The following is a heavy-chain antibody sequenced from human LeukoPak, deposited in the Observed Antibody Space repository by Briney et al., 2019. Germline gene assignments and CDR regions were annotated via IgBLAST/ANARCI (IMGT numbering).Heavy chain of an antibody. V-gene: IGHV4-39*01. CDR3: ARADYDILTGGAFDI. Sequence: SETLSLTCTVSGGSLSSSSYYWGWIRQPPGKGLEWIGSIYYSGSTYYNPSLKSRVTISVDTSKNQFSLKLSSVTAADTAVYYCARADYDILTGGAFDIWGQGTMVTVSS. CDR2: IYYSGST. J-gene: IGHJ3*02. CDR1: GGSLSSSSYY. D-gene: IGHD3-9*01.